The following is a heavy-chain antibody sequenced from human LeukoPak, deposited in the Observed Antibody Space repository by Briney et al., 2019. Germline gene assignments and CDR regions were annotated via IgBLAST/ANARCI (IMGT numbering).Heavy chain of an antibody. J-gene: IGHJ5*02. V-gene: IGHV4-61*01. D-gene: IGHD6-6*01. CDR2: IYYSGST. CDR3: ARIIAARPVHWFDP. CDR1: GYSISSSYY. Sequence: SETLSLTCAVSGYSISSSYYWSWIRQPPGKGLEWIGYIYYSGSTNYNPSLKSRVTISVDTSKNQFSLKLSSVTAADTAVYYRARIIAARPVHWFDPWGQGTLVTVSS.